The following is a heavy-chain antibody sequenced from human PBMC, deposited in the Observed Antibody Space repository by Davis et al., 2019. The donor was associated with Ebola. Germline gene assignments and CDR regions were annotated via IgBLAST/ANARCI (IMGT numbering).Heavy chain of an antibody. Sequence: AASVKVSCKASGGTFSSYGISWVRQAPGQGLEWMGWISAYNGNTNYAQKFQGRVTITADKSTSTAYMELSSLRSDDTAVYYCAREYCSGGSCYNWFDPWGQGTLVTVSS. CDR2: ISAYNGNT. D-gene: IGHD2-15*01. V-gene: IGHV1-18*01. J-gene: IGHJ5*02. CDR1: GGTFSSYG. CDR3: AREYCSGGSCYNWFDP.